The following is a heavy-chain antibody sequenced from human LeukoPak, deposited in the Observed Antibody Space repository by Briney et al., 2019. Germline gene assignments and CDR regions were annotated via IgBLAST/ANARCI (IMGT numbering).Heavy chain of an antibody. J-gene: IGHJ5*02. V-gene: IGHV1-8*01. CDR3: ARKGDYYGSGSYYNFVNWFDP. Sequence: ASVKVSCKASGYTFTSYDINWVRQATGQGLEWMGWMNPNSGNTGYAQKFQGRVTMTRNTSISTAYMEQSSLRSEDTAVYYCARKGDYYGSGSYYNFVNWFDPWGQGTLVTVSS. D-gene: IGHD3-10*01. CDR2: MNPNSGNT. CDR1: GYTFTSYD.